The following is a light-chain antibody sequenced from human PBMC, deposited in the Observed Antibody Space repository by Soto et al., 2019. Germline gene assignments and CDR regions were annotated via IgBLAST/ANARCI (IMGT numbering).Light chain of an antibody. CDR2: DVT. CDR3: SSYTSSSTPYV. CDR1: SSDVGGYNY. J-gene: IGLJ1*01. Sequence: QSALTQPASVSGSPGQSITISCTGTSSDVGGYNYVSWYQQHPVKAPKLMIYDVTNRPSGVSGRFSGSKSGNTASLTLSGLQAEDEADYYCSSYTSSSTPYVFGTGTKVTVL. V-gene: IGLV2-14*01.